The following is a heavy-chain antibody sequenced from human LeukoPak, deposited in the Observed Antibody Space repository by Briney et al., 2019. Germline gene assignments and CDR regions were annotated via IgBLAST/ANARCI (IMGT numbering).Heavy chain of an antibody. CDR3: ARSPRIAVAGTRALDY. Sequence: ASVKVSCKASGYTFTSYGISWVRQAPGQGLEWMGWISAYNGNTNYAQKLQGRVTMTTDTSTSTAYMELRSLRYDDTAVYYCARSPRIAVAGTRALDYWGQGTLVTVSS. CDR1: GYTFTSYG. V-gene: IGHV1-18*01. CDR2: ISAYNGNT. J-gene: IGHJ4*02. D-gene: IGHD6-19*01.